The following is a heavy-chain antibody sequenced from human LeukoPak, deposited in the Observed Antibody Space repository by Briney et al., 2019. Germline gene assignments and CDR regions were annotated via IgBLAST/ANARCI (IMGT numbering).Heavy chain of an antibody. J-gene: IGHJ4*02. V-gene: IGHV3-53*01. D-gene: IGHD3-3*01. CDR1: GFTVSSNY. CDR2: IYSGGST. Sequence: GGALRLSFAASGFTVSSNYMSWVRQAPGKGLEWVSVIYSGGSTYYADSGKGGFTISRDNSKNTLYLQMNSVRAEDTAVYYCAREITSWSGSWEDWGQGNLVTVSS. CDR3: AREITSWSGSWED.